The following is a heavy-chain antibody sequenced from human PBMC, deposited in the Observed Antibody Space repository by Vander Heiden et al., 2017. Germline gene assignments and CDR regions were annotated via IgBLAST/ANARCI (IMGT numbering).Heavy chain of an antibody. CDR1: GFTFSSYS. CDR3: ARGSFYYFDY. CDR2: ISSSSSYI. J-gene: IGHJ4*02. V-gene: IGHV3-21*01. Sequence: EVQLVESGGGLVKPGGSLRVSCAASGFTFSSYSMNWVRQAPGKGLEWVSSISSSSSYIYYADSVKGRFTISRDNAKNSLYLQMNSLRAEDTAVYYCARGSFYYFDYWGQGTLVTVSS.